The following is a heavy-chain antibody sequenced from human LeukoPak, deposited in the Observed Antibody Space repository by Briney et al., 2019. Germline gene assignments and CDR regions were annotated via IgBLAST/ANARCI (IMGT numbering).Heavy chain of an antibody. J-gene: IGHJ6*03. Sequence: EGTLRLSCAASGLTFSSYGMSWVRQAPGKGLEWVSAISGSGGSTYYADSVKGRFTISRDDAKNSLFLQMNSLRAEDTATYYCARGEFGDYYYFYMDVWGKGTTVTVSS. CDR2: ISGSGGST. D-gene: IGHD2/OR15-2a*01. CDR1: GLTFSSYG. V-gene: IGHV3-23*01. CDR3: ARGEFGDYYYFYMDV.